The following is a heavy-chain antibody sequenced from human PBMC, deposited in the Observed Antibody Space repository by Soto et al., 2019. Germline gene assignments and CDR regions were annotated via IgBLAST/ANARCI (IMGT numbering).Heavy chain of an antibody. CDR3: ARRTVAAGKDYYYYYMDV. D-gene: IGHD2-15*01. V-gene: IGHV3-53*04. CDR1: GFTVSSNY. J-gene: IGHJ6*03. Sequence: GGSLRLSCAASGFTVSSNYMSWVRQAPGKGLEWVSVIYSGGSTYYADSVKGRFTISRHNSKNTLYLQMNSLRAEDTAVYYCARRTVAAGKDYYYYYMDVWGKGTTVTVSS. CDR2: IYSGGST.